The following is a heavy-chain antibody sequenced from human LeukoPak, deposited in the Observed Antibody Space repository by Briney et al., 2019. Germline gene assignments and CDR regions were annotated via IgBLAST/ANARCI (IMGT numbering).Heavy chain of an antibody. CDR1: GFTFSSHA. V-gene: IGHV3-30*01. CDR3: ARGGSGSYYYYFYYMDV. J-gene: IGHJ6*03. D-gene: IGHD1-26*01. CDR2: ISYDGSNS. Sequence: GWSLRLSCAPSGFTFSSHAMHWVRQAPGKGLEWVALISYDGSNSYYADSLKGRFTISRDNSKNTLYLQMNSLRAEDTAVYYCARGGSGSYYYYFYYMDVWGKGTTVTVSS.